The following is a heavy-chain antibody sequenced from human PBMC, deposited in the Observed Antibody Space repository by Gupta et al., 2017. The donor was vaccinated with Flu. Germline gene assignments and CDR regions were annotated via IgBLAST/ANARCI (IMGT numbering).Heavy chain of an antibody. Sequence: QVQLVESGGGVVQPGRSLRLSCAASGFTFSSYGMHWVRQAPGKGLEWVAVIWYDGSNKYYEDAVKGRVTISRDNSKNTLYLQMKRLRAEDTAVYYCARAEYYGSGSSNFDYWGQGTLVTVSS. CDR3: ARAEYYGSGSSNFDY. CDR2: IWYDGSNK. D-gene: IGHD3-10*01. CDR1: GFTFSSYG. J-gene: IGHJ4*02. V-gene: IGHV3-33*01.